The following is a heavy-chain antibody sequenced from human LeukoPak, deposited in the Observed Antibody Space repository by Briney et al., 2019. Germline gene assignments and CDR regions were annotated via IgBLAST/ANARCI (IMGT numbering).Heavy chain of an antibody. V-gene: IGHV3-23*01. CDR3: AKDQGYDILTGYYMNWFDP. CDR1: GFTFSSYA. D-gene: IGHD3-9*01. Sequence: GASLRLSCAASGFTFSSYAMSWVRQAPGKGLELVSAISGSGGSTYYADSVKGRFTISRDNSKNTLYLQMNSLRAEDTAVYYCAKDQGYDILTGYYMNWFDPWGQGTLVTVSS. J-gene: IGHJ5*02. CDR2: ISGSGGST.